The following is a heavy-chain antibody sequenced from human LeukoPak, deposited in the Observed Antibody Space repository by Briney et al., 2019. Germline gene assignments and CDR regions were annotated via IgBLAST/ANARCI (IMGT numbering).Heavy chain of an antibody. CDR3: ARDGGMTTVSSPGY. J-gene: IGHJ4*02. D-gene: IGHD4-11*01. Sequence: PTGGSLRLSCAASGFTFSSYAMHWVRQAPGKGLEWVAVISYDGRNKYYADSVKGRFTISRDNSKNTLYLQMNSLRAEDTAVYYCARDGGMTTVSSPGYWGQGTLVTVSS. CDR2: ISYDGRNK. CDR1: GFTFSSYA. V-gene: IGHV3-30*01.